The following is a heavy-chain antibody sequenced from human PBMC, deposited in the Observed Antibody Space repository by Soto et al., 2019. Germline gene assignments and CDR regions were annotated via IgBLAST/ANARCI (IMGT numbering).Heavy chain of an antibody. CDR3: ARDLDSSGYYRNWFDP. J-gene: IGHJ5*02. D-gene: IGHD3-22*01. CDR2: INAGNGNT. CDR1: GYTFTSYA. V-gene: IGHV1-3*01. Sequence: ASVKVSCKASGYTFTSYAMHWVRQAPGQRLEWMGWINAGNGNTKYSQKFQGRVTITRDTSASTAYMELSSLRSEDTAVYYCARDLDSSGYYRNWFDPWGQGTLVTVSS.